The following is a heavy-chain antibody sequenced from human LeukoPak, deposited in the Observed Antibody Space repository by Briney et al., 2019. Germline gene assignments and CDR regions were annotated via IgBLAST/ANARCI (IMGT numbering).Heavy chain of an antibody. CDR3: ARGQIDLLRNYFDS. J-gene: IGHJ4*02. Sequence: GGSLRLSCAASGFIVSHKYMAWVRQAPGKGLEWLSIIYTGGNTVSAESVKGRFIISRDNSRNTVHLQMNSLRDDDTAVYYCARGQIDLLRNYFDSWGPGTLVAVSS. V-gene: IGHV3-66*01. D-gene: IGHD3-22*01. CDR2: IYTGGNT. CDR1: GFIVSHKY.